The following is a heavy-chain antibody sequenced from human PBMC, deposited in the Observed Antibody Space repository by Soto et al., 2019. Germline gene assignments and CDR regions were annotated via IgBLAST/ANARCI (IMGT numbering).Heavy chain of an antibody. J-gene: IGHJ5*02. CDR3: ATDSGSGSYSYNYFDP. CDR2: IYYSGST. D-gene: IGHD3-10*01. CDR1: GGSISSYY. V-gene: IGHV4-59*01. Sequence: SETLSLTCTVSGGSISSYYWNWIRRPPGKGLEWIGYIYYSGSTNYNPSLKSRVTISIDTPKNQLSLKLNSVTAADTAVYYCATDSGSGSYSYNYFDPWGQGTLVTVSS.